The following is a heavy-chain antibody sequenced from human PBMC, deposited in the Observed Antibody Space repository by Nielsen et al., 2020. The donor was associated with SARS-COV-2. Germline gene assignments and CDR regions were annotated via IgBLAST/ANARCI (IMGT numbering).Heavy chain of an antibody. Sequence: GESLKISCAASGFTFSSYGMHWVRQAPGKGLEWVAVIWYDGSNKYYADSVKGRFTISRDNSKNTLYLQMNSLRAEDMAVYYCARGGYYDSSGYLSYYGMDVWGQGTTVTVSS. V-gene: IGHV3-33*01. J-gene: IGHJ6*02. CDR1: GFTFSSYG. D-gene: IGHD3-22*01. CDR3: ARGGYYDSSGYLSYYGMDV. CDR2: IWYDGSNK.